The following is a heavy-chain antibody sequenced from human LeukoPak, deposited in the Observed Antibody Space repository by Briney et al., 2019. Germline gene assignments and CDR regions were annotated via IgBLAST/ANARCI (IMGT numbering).Heavy chain of an antibody. D-gene: IGHD3-22*01. CDR2: ISSNGGST. V-gene: IGHV3-64*01. CDR1: GFTFSSYA. CDR3: ARVHPYDSSGYYRN. Sequence: GGSLRLSCAASGFTFSSYAMHWVRQAPGKGLEYVSAISSNGGSTYYANSVKGRFTISRDNSKNTLYLQMGSLRADDMAVYYCARVHPYDSSGYYRNWGQGTLVTVSS. J-gene: IGHJ4*02.